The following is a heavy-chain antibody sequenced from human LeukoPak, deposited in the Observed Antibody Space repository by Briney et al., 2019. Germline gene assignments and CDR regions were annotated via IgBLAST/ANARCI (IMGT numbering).Heavy chain of an antibody. J-gene: IGHJ4*02. D-gene: IGHD5-12*01. Sequence: ASVKVSCKASGYTFIGYYLHWVRQAPGQGLEWMGWINPNGGGTNYAQRFQVRVTMTRDTSISTAYMELSRLRSDDTAVYYCTRAYTGFEAFDYWGQGTLVTVSS. CDR3: TRAYTGFEAFDY. CDR2: INPNGGGT. V-gene: IGHV1-2*02. CDR1: GYTFIGYY.